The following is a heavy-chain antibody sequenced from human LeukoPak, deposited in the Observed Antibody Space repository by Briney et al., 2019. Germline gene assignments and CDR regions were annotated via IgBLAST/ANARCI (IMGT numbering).Heavy chain of an antibody. Sequence: ASVKVSCKASGYTFTGYYMHWVRQAPGQGLEWMGWINPKSGGTNYLQKFQGRVTMTRDTSISTAYMELSRLRADDTAVYYCARDQGYYDSSDYRPYYFDYWGQGTLVTVSS. CDR3: ARDQGYYDSSDYRPYYFDY. V-gene: IGHV1-2*02. CDR1: GYTFTGYY. D-gene: IGHD3-22*01. J-gene: IGHJ4*02. CDR2: INPKSGGT.